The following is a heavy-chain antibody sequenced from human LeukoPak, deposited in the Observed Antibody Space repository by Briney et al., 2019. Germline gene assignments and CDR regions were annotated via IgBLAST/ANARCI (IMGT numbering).Heavy chain of an antibody. CDR1: GVTVSNNF. J-gene: IGHJ4*02. CDR2: IYYSGST. V-gene: IGHV4-31*02. D-gene: IGHD3-9*01. CDR3: ARSGTTGYSYFDY. Sequence: LRLSCAASGVTVSNNFMSWIRQHPGKGLEWIGYIYYSGSTYYNPSLKSRVTISVDTSKNQFSLKLSSVTAADTAVYYCARSGTTGYSYFDYWGQGTLVTVSS.